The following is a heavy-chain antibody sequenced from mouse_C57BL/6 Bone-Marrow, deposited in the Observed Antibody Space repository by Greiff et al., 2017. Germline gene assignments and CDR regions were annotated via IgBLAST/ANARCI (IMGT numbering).Heavy chain of an antibody. CDR3: ARVSTYFDY. CDR1: GFTFSSYA. Sequence: EVQVVESGGGLVKPGGSLKLSCAASGFTFSSYAMSWVRQTPEKRLEWVATISDGGSYTYYPDNVKGRFTISRDNAKNNLYLQMSHLKSEDTAMYYCARVSTYFDYWGQGTTLTVSS. V-gene: IGHV5-4*01. CDR2: ISDGGSYT. J-gene: IGHJ2*01. D-gene: IGHD1-1*01.